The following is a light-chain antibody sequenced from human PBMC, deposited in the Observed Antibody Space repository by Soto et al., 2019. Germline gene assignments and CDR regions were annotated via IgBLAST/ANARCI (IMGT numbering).Light chain of an antibody. CDR1: QSVLHTSNNKNY. V-gene: IGKV4-1*01. Sequence: DVVMTQSPDSLAVSLGERTTINCKSSQSVLHTSNNKNYLAWYQKKPGQPPKLLIYWASTRESGVPDRFSGSGSGTNFTLTISSLQAEDVAAYYCHQYFCTPLTFGGGTEVEIK. CDR3: HQYFCTPLT. J-gene: IGKJ4*01. CDR2: WAS.